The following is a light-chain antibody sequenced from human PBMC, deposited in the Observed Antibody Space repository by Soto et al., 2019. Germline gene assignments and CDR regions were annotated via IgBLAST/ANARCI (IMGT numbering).Light chain of an antibody. CDR1: SSDVGSYNY. CDR3: SSYSSGSTLVV. CDR2: EVS. Sequence: QSVLTQPASVSGSPGQSITISCAGSSSDVGSYNYVSWYQHHPGKAPKLIIYEVSDRPSGVSDRFSGSKSGNTASLTISGLQAEDEADYYCSSYSSGSTLVVFGGGTKLTVL. V-gene: IGLV2-14*01. J-gene: IGLJ2*01.